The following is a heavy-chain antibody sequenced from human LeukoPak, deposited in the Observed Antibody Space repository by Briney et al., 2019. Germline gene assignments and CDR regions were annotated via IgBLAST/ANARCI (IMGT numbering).Heavy chain of an antibody. CDR3: AKEAYYYDSSGYYHFDY. CDR2: IRYDGSNK. Sequence: GGSLRLSCAASGFTFSSYGMHWVRQAPGKGLEWVAFIRYDGSNKYYADSVKGRFTISRDNSKNALYLQMNSLRAEDTAVYYCAKEAYYYDSSGYYHFDYWGQGTLVTVSS. D-gene: IGHD3-22*01. V-gene: IGHV3-30*02. CDR1: GFTFSSYG. J-gene: IGHJ4*02.